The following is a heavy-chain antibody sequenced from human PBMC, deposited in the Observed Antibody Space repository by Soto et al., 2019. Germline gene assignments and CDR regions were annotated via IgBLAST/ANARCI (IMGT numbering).Heavy chain of an antibody. CDR1: GDTFNFYS. J-gene: IGHJ4*02. D-gene: IGHD3-10*01. CDR3: ASSYGSGYRAFDY. V-gene: IGHV1-69*02. Sequence: QVQLVQSGAEVKRPGSSVKVSCKASGDTFNFYSINWVRQAPGVGLEWVGRVNPILSMSNYAQRFRGRVRMTEEKSTSTAYMELRSLRAEDTAIYYCASSYGSGYRAFDYWGQGALVTVSS. CDR2: VNPILSMS.